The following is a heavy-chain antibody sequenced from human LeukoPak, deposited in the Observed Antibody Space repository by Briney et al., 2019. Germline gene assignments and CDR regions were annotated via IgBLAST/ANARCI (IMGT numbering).Heavy chain of an antibody. CDR2: LSGGGDSR. D-gene: IGHD3-10*01. Sequence: GGSLRLSCAASGFAFSNYAMSWVRQAPGKGLEWVSSLSGGGDSRYYADSVMGRFTISRDNSKSTLYLQMNSQRAEDMAVYYCAKAVRSMVTGGGYFDSWGQGTLVTVSS. V-gene: IGHV3-23*01. J-gene: IGHJ4*02. CDR1: GFAFSNYA. CDR3: AKAVRSMVTGGGYFDS.